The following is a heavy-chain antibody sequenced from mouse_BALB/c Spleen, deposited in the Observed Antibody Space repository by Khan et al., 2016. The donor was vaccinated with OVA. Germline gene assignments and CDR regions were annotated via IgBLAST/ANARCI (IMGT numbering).Heavy chain of an antibody. CDR2: IWSDGST. D-gene: IGHD2-10*01. CDR1: GFSLTNYG. J-gene: IGHJ4*01. V-gene: IGHV2-6-1*01. Sequence: QVQLQQSGPGLVAPSQSLSITCTISGFSLTNYGVHWVHQPPGKGLEWLVVIWSDGSTTYNSALKSRLSISKDNSKSQVFLKMNSLQTDDTAMYYCARQPYYHYYMMDYWGRGTSVTVSS. CDR3: ARQPYYHYYMMDY.